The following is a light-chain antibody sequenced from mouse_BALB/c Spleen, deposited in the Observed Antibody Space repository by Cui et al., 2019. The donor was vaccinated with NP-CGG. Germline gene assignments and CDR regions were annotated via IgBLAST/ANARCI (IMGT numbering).Light chain of an antibody. V-gene: IGLV1*01. Sequence: QAVVPQASALTTSPDQTITPTCRSSTGAATTTNYANGVQETPDYLFTGLRGSTNNRAPRVPARFSGSLIGDKAALTITGAQTEDEAIYFCALWYSNHWVFGGGTKLTVL. J-gene: IGLJ1*01. CDR3: ALWYSNHWV. CDR1: TGAATTTNY. CDR2: STN.